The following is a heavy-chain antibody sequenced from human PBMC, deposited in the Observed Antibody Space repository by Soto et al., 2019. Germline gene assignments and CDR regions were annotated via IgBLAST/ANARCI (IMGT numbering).Heavy chain of an antibody. V-gene: IGHV3-9*01. J-gene: IGHJ4*02. CDR2: ISWNSGSI. CDR1: GFTFDDYA. CDR3: AKGPSSSSWFFVY. Sequence: EVQLVESGGGLVQPGRSLRLSCAASGFTFDDYAMHWVRQAPGKGLEWVSGISWNSGSIGYADSVKGRFTISRDNAKNSLYLQMNSLRAEDTALYYCAKGPSSSSWFFVYWGQGTLVNVSS. D-gene: IGHD6-13*01.